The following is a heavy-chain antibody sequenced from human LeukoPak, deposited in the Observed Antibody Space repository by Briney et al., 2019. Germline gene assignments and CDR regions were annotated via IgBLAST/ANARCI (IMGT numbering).Heavy chain of an antibody. D-gene: IGHD4-11*01. CDR2: INPNSGGT. CDR3: ATHYGDRTTVTTVAYNWFDP. Sequence: ASVKVSCKASGYTFTGYYMHWLRQAPGQGLEWMGWINPNSGGTNYAQRFQGRVTMTRDTSISTAYMELSRLRSDDTAVYYCATHYGDRTTVTTVAYNWFDPWGQGTLVTVSS. V-gene: IGHV1-2*02. CDR1: GYTFTGYY. J-gene: IGHJ5*02.